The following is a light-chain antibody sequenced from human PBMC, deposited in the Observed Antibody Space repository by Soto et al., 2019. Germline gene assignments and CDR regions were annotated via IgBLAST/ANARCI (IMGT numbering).Light chain of an antibody. V-gene: IGLV2-14*01. J-gene: IGLJ1*01. CDR1: SRDVGGYNY. CDR2: DVS. Sequence: QSALTQPASVSGSPGQSITISCTGASRDVGGYNYVSWYQQLPGKAPNLMIYDVSNRPSGVSNRFSGSKSGNTASLTISGLQSEDEADYYCTSYTSSSSYVFGTGTKLTVL. CDR3: TSYTSSSSYV.